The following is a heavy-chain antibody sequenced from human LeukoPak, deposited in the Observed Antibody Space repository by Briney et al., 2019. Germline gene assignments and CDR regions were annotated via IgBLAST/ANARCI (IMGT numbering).Heavy chain of an antibody. CDR2: IYYSGST. J-gene: IGHJ5*02. V-gene: IGHV4-31*03. Sequence: ASQTLSLTCTVSGGSISSGGYYWSWIRQHQGKGLEWIVYIYYSGSTYDNPSHKSRVTISVNTTKNQFSLKLSSVTAADTAVYYCARDRKGGRGTFDPWGQGTLVTVSS. CDR3: ARDRKGGRGTFDP. D-gene: IGHD3-16*01. CDR1: GGSISSGGYY.